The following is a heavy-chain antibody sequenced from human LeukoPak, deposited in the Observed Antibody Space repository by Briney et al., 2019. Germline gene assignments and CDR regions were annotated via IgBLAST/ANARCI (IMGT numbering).Heavy chain of an antibody. CDR1: GYSFTSYD. Sequence: ASVKVSCKASGYSFTSYDINWVRQATGQGPEWMGWMNPNSGNTGYAQKFQGRVTMTRNTSISTAYMELSSLRPEDTAVYYCARTLTRSPVTTGYWGQGTLVTVSS. J-gene: IGHJ4*02. CDR3: ARTLTRSPVTTGY. D-gene: IGHD4-17*01. CDR2: MNPNSGNT. V-gene: IGHV1-8*01.